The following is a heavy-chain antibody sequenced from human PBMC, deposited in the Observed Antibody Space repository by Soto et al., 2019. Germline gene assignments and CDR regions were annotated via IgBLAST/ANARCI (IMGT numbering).Heavy chain of an antibody. CDR2: IYYSGST. V-gene: IGHV4-39*01. J-gene: IGHJ4*02. Sequence: SETLSLTCAVSGASISSGGYSWGWIRQPPGKGLEWIGSIYYSGSTYYNPSLKSRVTISVDTSKNQFSLKLSSVTAADTAVYYCARRYGYYFDYWGQGTLVTVSS. D-gene: IGHD4-17*01. CDR3: ARRYGYYFDY. CDR1: GASISSGGYS.